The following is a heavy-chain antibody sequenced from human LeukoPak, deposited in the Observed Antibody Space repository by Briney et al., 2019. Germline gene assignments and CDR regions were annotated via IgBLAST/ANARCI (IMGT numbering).Heavy chain of an antibody. CDR1: GYTFTGYY. CDR2: INPNSGGT. CDR3: ARDQARFGELLGY. J-gene: IGHJ4*02. D-gene: IGHD3-10*01. V-gene: IGHV1-2*02. Sequence: ASVKVSCKASGYTFTGYYMHWVRQAPGQGLEWMGWINPNSGGTNYAQKFQGRVTMTRDTSISTAYMELSRLRSDDTAVYYCARDQARFGELLGYWGQGTLVTVSS.